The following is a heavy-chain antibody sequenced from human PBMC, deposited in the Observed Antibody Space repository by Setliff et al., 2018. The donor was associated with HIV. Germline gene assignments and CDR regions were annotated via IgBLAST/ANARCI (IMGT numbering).Heavy chain of an antibody. J-gene: IGHJ1*01. CDR1: GGTFSSYS. CDR2: ILPIFGIR. V-gene: IGHV1-69*04. CDR3: ARDQVSMVRAVRLVA. Sequence: SVKVSCKASGGTFSSYSISWVRQAPGQGLEWMGRILPIFGIRDYAQKFQGRVTITADKSTSTAYMELRSLRSEDTAVYYCARDQVSMVRAVRLVAWGQGSLVTVSS. D-gene: IGHD3-10*01.